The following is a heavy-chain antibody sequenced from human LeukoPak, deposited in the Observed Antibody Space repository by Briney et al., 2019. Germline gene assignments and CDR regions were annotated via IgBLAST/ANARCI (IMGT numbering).Heavy chain of an antibody. J-gene: IGHJ4*02. D-gene: IGHD3-9*01. CDR1: GYTFTGYY. CDR3: ARSPHILTGENFDY. V-gene: IGHV1-2*02. CDR2: INPNHGDT. Sequence: ASVKVSCKASGYTFTGYYMHWVRQAPGQGLEWMGWINPNHGDTNYAQKFQDRVSMTRDTSISTAYMHLSRLRSADAAVYYCARSPHILTGENFDYWGQGTLLTVSS.